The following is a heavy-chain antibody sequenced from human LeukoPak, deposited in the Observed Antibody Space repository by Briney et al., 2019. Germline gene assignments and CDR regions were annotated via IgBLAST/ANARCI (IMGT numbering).Heavy chain of an antibody. D-gene: IGHD4-17*01. CDR3: ARKETTVTPPY. CDR1: GFTFSSYS. CDR2: ISSSSSTI. J-gene: IGHJ4*02. Sequence: GGSLRLSCAASGFTFSSYSMNWVRQAPGKGLEWVSYISSSSSTIYYADSVKGRFTISRDNAKNSLYLQMSSLRAEDTAVYYCARKETTVTPPYWGQGTLVTVSS. V-gene: IGHV3-48*04.